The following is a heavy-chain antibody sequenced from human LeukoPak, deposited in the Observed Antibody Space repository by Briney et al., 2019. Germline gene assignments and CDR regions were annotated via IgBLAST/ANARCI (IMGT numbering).Heavy chain of an antibody. V-gene: IGHV4-59*01. CDR1: VGSISSYY. Sequence: SETLSLTCTVSVGSISSYYWSWVRQPPGKGLEWIGYIYYSGSTNYNPSLKSRVTISVDTSKNQFSLKLSSVTAADTAVYYCARGITTNLPFDPWGQGTLVTVSS. J-gene: IGHJ5*02. D-gene: IGHD3-22*01. CDR3: ARGITTNLPFDP. CDR2: IYYSGST.